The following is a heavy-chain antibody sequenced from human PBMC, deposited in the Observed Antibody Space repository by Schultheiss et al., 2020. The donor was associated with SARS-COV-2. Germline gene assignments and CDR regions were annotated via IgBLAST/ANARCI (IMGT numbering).Heavy chain of an antibody. CDR3: ARAATIFGVVAYFDY. D-gene: IGHD3-3*01. CDR2: ISGSGGST. V-gene: IGHV3-23*01. J-gene: IGHJ4*02. Sequence: GGSLRLSCAASGFTFSSYWMSWVRQAPGKGLEWVSAISGSGGSTYYADSVKGRFTISRDNSKNTLYLQMNSLRTEDTALYYCARAATIFGVVAYFDYWGQGTLVTVSS. CDR1: GFTFSSYW.